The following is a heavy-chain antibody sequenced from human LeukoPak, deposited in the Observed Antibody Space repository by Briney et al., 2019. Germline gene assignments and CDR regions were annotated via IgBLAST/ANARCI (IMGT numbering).Heavy chain of an antibody. CDR2: INTNTGNP. D-gene: IGHD5-24*01. CDR1: GYTFSSFA. V-gene: IGHV7-4-1*02. J-gene: IGHJ5*02. Sequence: GASVKVSCKTSGYTFSSFAMTWVRQAPGQGLQYMGWINTNTGNPTYARGFTGRFVFSLDTSVRTAFLQISSLKAEDTAVYYCARGEDGYNFVPIGTWGQGTLVTVSS. CDR3: ARGEDGYNFVPIGT.